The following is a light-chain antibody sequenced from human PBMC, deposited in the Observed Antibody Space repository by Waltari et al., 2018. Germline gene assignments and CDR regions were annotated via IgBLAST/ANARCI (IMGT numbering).Light chain of an antibody. J-gene: IGKJ5*01. V-gene: IGKV3-15*01. CDR3: QQYNNWLSVT. Sequence: EIVVTQSPATLSVSPGERATLSCRTSQTITNNLAWYQQKPGQNPRLLIYGASTRAIGIPARFSGSGSGTEFTLTISSLQSEDFAVYYCQQYNNWLSVTFGQGKRLEI. CDR1: QTITNN. CDR2: GAS.